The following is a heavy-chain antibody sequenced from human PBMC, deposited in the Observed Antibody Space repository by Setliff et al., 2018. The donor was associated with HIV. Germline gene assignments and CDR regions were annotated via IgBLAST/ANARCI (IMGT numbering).Heavy chain of an antibody. J-gene: IGHJ5*02. V-gene: IGHV3-15*01. CDR3: TTEDPWLRFGH. CDR1: GLIFSSYE. D-gene: IGHD5-12*01. Sequence: GGSLRLSCAASGLIFSSYEMTWVRQAPGKGLEWVGHIKSKTDGGTTDYAAPVKGRFTISRDDSKTTLYLQMNSLKTEDTAVYYCTTEDPWLRFGHWGQGTLVTVSS. CDR2: IKSKTDGGTT.